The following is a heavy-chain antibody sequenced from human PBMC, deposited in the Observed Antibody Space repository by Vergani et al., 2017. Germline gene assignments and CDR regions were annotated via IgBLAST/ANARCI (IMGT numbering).Heavy chain of an antibody. CDR3: ARAQGYCSSTSCYPRRFDP. D-gene: IGHD2-2*01. J-gene: IGHJ5*02. CDR1: GGTFSSYA. V-gene: IGHV1-69*01. CDR2: IIPIFGTA. Sequence: QVQVVQSGAEVKKPGSSVKVSCKASGGTFSSYAISWVRQAPGQGLEWMGGIIPIFGTANYAQKFQGRVTITADESTSTAYMELSSLRSEDTAVYYCARAQGYCSSTSCYPRRFDPWGQGTLVTVSS.